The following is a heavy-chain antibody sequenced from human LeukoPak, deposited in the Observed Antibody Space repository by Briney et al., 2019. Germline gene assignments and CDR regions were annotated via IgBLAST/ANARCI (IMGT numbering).Heavy chain of an antibody. CDR2: ISSSSGMI. D-gene: IGHD3-22*01. CDR1: GFTFSSYW. J-gene: IGHJ4*02. CDR3: VRGRDYYDSSGYYRFDY. V-gene: IGHV3-48*04. Sequence: GGSLRLSCAASGFTFSSYWIHWVRQTPGKGLEWISYISSSSGMIYYADSVKGRFTISRDNAENSLYLRMNSLRVEDTAVYYCVRGRDYYDSSGYYRFDYWGQGTLVTVSS.